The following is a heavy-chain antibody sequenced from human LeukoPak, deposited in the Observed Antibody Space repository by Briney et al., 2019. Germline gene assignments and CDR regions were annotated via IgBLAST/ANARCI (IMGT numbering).Heavy chain of an antibody. CDR1: GFTFSSYG. CDR3: AKGSAVADIYFDY. D-gene: IGHD6-19*01. CDR2: MSASDAGT. Sequence: SGGSLRLSCAASGFTFSSYGMHWVRQGPGKGLEWVSTMSASDAGTYYADSVKGRFTISRDNSKNTLYLQMNSLRAEDTAVYYCAKGSAVADIYFDYWGQGTLVTVSS. J-gene: IGHJ4*02. V-gene: IGHV3-23*01.